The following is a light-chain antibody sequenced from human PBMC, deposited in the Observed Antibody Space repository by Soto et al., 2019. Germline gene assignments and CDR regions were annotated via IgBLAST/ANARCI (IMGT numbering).Light chain of an antibody. CDR3: KQSGSSPPWT. V-gene: IGKV3-20*01. J-gene: IGKJ1*01. CDR1: QSVTSSY. CDR2: SAS. Sequence: EIVLTQSPGTLSLSPGERATLSCRASQSVTSSYLAWYQQKPGQAPRLLIYSASSRATGIPDRFSSSGSGTDFALPISGLEDEDFAVYYCKQSGSSPPWTFGQGTKLEIK.